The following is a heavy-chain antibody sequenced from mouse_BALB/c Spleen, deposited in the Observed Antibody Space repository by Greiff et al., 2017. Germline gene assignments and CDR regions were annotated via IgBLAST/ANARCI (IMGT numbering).Heavy chain of an antibody. CDR1: GYTFTSYY. Sequence: VQLVESGPELVKPGASVRISCKASGYTFTSYYIHWVKQRPGQGLEWIGWIYPGNVNTKYNEKFKGKATLTADKSSSTAYMQLSSLTSEDSAVYFCARNYGMDYWGQGTSVTVSS. J-gene: IGHJ4*01. CDR2: IYPGNVNT. CDR3: ARNYGMDY. V-gene: IGHV1S56*01.